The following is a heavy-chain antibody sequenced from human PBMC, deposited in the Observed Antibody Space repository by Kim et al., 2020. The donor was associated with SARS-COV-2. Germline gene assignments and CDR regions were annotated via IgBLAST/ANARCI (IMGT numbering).Heavy chain of an antibody. CDR1: GYSISSGYY. V-gene: IGHV4-38-2*02. CDR3: AREHLDPITMVRGADGMDV. D-gene: IGHD3-10*01. Sequence: SETLSLTCTVSGYSISSGYYWGWIRQPPGKGLEWIGSIYHSGSTYYNPSLKSRVTISVDTSKNQFSLKLSSVTAADTAVYYCAREHLDPITMVRGADGMDVWGQGTTVTVSS. J-gene: IGHJ6*02. CDR2: IYHSGST.